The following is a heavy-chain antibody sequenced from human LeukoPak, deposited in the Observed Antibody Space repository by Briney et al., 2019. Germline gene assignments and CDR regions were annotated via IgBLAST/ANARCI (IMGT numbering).Heavy chain of an antibody. CDR3: TRPASSGGSDY. CDR2: IRSKANSYAT. V-gene: IGHV3-73*01. J-gene: IGHJ4*02. CDR1: GFTFSGSA. Sequence: GGSLRLSCAASGFTFSGSAMHWVRQASGKGLEWVGRIRSKANSYATAYAASVKGRFTISRDDSKNTAYLQMNSLKTEDTAVYYCTRPASSGGSDYWGQGTLVTVSS. D-gene: IGHD3-10*01.